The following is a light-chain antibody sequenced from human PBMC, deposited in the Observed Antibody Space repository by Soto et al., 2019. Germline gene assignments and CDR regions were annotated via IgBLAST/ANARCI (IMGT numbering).Light chain of an antibody. Sequence: EVVLTQSPGTVSFSPGERATLSCRASQSVRSSYLVWYQQKPGQAPRLVIYAASTRATGIPDRFSGSVSGTEFTLTISSLQSEDFAVYYCQQYNEWPPFTFGQGTRLEIK. J-gene: IGKJ5*01. V-gene: IGKV3-15*01. CDR2: AAS. CDR1: QSVRSSY. CDR3: QQYNEWPPFT.